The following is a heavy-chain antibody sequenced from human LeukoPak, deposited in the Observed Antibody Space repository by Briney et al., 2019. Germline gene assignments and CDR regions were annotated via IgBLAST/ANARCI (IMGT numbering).Heavy chain of an antibody. J-gene: IGHJ5*02. V-gene: IGHV3-23*01. CDR3: ASRYYDFWSGYLPTGP. D-gene: IGHD3-3*01. CDR1: GFIFSSYA. Sequence: GGSLRLSCAASGFIFSSYAMSWVRQAPGKGLEWVSTISGSGGDTYYADSVKGRFTISRDNSKNTLYLQMNSLRAEDTALYYCASRYYDFWSGYLPTGPWGQGTLVTVSS. CDR2: ISGSGGDT.